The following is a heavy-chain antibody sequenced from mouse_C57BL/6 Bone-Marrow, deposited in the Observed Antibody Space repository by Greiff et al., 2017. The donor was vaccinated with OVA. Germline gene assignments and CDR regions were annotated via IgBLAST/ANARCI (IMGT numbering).Heavy chain of an antibody. CDR1: GYTFTSYW. CDR2: IDPSDSYT. D-gene: IGHD4-1*01. V-gene: IGHV1-69*01. CDR3: ARRTGFDY. Sequence: QVQLQQSGAELVMPGASVKLSCKASGYTFTSYWMHWVKQRPGQGLEWIGEIDPSDSYTNYNQKFKGKSTLTVDKSSSTAYMQLSSLTSEDSAVYYCARRTGFDYWGQGTTLTVSS. J-gene: IGHJ2*01.